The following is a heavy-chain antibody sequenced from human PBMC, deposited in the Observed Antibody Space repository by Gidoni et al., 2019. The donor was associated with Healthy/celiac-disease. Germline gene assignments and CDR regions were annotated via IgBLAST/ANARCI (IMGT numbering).Heavy chain of an antibody. J-gene: IGHJ1*01. CDR2: ISSSSSTI. D-gene: IGHD6-13*01. Sequence: EVQLVESGGGLVQPGGSLRLSCAASGFTFSSSSMNWVRQAPGKGLEWVSYISSSSSTIYYADSVKGRFTISRDNAKNSLYLQMNSLRDEDTAVYYCARGVYSSSWTIGLGYFQHWGQGTLVTVSS. CDR1: GFTFSSSS. CDR3: ARGVYSSSWTIGLGYFQH. V-gene: IGHV3-48*02.